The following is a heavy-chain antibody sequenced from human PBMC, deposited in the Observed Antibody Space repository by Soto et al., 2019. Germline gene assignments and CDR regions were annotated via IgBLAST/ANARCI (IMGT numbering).Heavy chain of an antibody. V-gene: IGHV3-23*01. CDR2: ISGSGGST. CDR1: GFTFSSYA. J-gene: IGHJ4*02. D-gene: IGHD3-10*01. CDR3: AKDLWFGTSDY. Sequence: GGSLRLSCAASGFTFSSYAMSWVRQAPGKGLEWVSAISGSGGSTYYADSVKGRFTISRDNSKNTLYLQMNSLKAEETAVYYCAKDLWFGTSDYWGQGTLVTVSS.